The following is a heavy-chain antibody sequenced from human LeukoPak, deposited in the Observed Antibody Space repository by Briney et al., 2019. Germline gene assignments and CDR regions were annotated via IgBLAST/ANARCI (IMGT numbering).Heavy chain of an antibody. CDR2: INPNSGGT. CDR1: GYTFTGYY. CDR3: ARDRIAAAERGLDEFDP. Sequence: ASVKVSCKASGYTFTGYYMHWVRQAPGQGLEWMGWINPNSGGTNYAQKFQGRVTMTRDTSISTAYMELSRLRSDDTAVYYCARDRIAAAERGLDEFDPWGQGTLVTVSS. J-gene: IGHJ5*02. V-gene: IGHV1-2*02. D-gene: IGHD6-13*01.